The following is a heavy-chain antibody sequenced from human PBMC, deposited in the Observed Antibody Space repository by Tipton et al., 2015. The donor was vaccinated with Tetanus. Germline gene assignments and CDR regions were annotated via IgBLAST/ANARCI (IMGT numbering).Heavy chain of an antibody. Sequence: TLSLTCTVSGGSISSYYWSWIRQPPGKGLEWIGYIYYSGSTNYNPSLKSRVTISVDTSKNQFSLKLSSVTAADTAVYYCARGRISYSSSRRYYFDYWGQGTLVTVSS. CDR2: IYYSGST. CDR1: GGSISSYY. V-gene: IGHV4-59*12. D-gene: IGHD6-6*01. J-gene: IGHJ4*02. CDR3: ARGRISYSSSRRYYFDY.